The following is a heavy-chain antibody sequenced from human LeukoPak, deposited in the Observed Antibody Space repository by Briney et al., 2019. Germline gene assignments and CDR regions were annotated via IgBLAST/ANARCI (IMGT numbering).Heavy chain of an antibody. CDR2: TSSDGSTP. V-gene: IGHV3-74*01. Sequence: GGSLRLSCAASGFTFSTYWMYWVRQAPGKGLVWVSRTSSDGSTPSYADSVKGRFTISRDNAKNTLYLQMNSLRAEDTAVYYCTRVGSGTTRDYWGQGTLVTVSS. CDR3: TRVGSGTTRDY. CDR1: GFTFSTYW. D-gene: IGHD1-14*01. J-gene: IGHJ4*02.